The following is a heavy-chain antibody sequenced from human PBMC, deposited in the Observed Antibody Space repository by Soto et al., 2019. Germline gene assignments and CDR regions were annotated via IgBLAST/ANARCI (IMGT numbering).Heavy chain of an antibody. CDR1: GGSISSGGYY. CDR3: AGDSPKYYDILTGYYRGATESILDI. D-gene: IGHD3-9*01. V-gene: IGHV4-31*03. CDR2: IYYSGST. Sequence: QVQLQESGPGLVKPSQTLSLTCTVSGGSISSGGYYWSWIRQHPGKGLEWIGYIYYSGSTYYNPSLKSRVTKSVDTSKNPFSLKLSSVTGADTAVYYCAGDSPKYYDILTGYYRGATESILDIWGQGTMVTVSS. J-gene: IGHJ3*02.